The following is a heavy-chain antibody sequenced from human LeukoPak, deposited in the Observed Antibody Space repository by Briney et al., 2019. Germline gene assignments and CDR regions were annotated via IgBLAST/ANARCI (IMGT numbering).Heavy chain of an antibody. V-gene: IGHV1-2*02. J-gene: IGHJ4*02. CDR2: INPNSGGT. Sequence: ASVKVSCKASGYTFTSYGISWVRQAPGQGLEWMGWINPNSGGTNYAQKFQGRVTMTRDTSISTAYMELSRLRSDDTAVYYCARVGVRGVMALDYWGQGTLVTVSS. CDR3: ARVGVRGVMALDY. CDR1: GYTFTSYG. D-gene: IGHD3-10*01.